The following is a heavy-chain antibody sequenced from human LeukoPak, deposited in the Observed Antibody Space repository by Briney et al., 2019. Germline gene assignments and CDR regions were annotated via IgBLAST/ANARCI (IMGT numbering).Heavy chain of an antibody. Sequence: MPSETLSLTCTVSGDSISSSSSYWGWIRQPPGEGLEWIGSIYYSGTTSYNPSLKSRVTISVDMSKNHFSLRLSSVTAADTAMYYCARGTLYSGWSYYFDYWGQGSQVTVSS. D-gene: IGHD6-19*01. J-gene: IGHJ4*02. V-gene: IGHV4-39*07. CDR3: ARGTLYSGWSYYFDY. CDR2: IYYSGTT. CDR1: GDSISSSSSY.